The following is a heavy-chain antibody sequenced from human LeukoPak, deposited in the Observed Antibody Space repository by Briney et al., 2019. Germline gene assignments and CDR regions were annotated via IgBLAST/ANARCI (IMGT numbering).Heavy chain of an antibody. CDR2: IYYSGST. J-gene: IGHJ6*03. V-gene: IGHV4-39*07. D-gene: IGHD6-13*01. CDR3: ARAGIAAAGAYYYYYMDV. Sequence: SETLSLTCTVSGGSISRSSYYWGWIRQPPGKGLEWIGSIYYSGSTYYNPSLKSRVTISVDTSKNQFSLKLSSVTAADTAVYYCARAGIAAAGAYYYYYMDVWGKGTTVTVSS. CDR1: GGSISRSSYY.